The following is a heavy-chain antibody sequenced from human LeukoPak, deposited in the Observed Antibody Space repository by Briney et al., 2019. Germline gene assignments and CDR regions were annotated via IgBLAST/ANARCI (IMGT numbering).Heavy chain of an antibody. CDR3: AKFGRAISPVN. D-gene: IGHD3-16*01. J-gene: IGHJ4*02. V-gene: IGHV3-48*03. CDR1: GFTFSSYE. CDR2: ISSSGSTI. Sequence: GGSLRLSCAASGFTFSSYEINWVRQPPGKGLEWVSYISSSGSTIYYADSVKGRFTISRDNAKNSLYLQMNSLRAEDTAVYYCAKFGRAISPVNWGQGTLVTVSS.